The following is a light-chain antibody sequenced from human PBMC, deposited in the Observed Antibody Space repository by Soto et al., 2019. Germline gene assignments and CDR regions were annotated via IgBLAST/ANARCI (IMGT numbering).Light chain of an antibody. CDR3: CSYAGSYTFV. CDR2: DVS. Sequence: RSLSGSPGQSVTISCTGTSSDVGVYNYVSWYQQHPGKAPKLMIYDVSKRPSGVPDRFSGSKSGNTASLTISGLQAEDEADYYCCSYAGSYTFVFGTGTKVTVL. CDR1: SSDVGVYNY. J-gene: IGLJ1*01. V-gene: IGLV2-11*01.